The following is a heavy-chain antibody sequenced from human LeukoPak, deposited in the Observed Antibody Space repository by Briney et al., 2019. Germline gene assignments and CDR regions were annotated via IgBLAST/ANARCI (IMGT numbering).Heavy chain of an antibody. V-gene: IGHV1-46*01. D-gene: IGHD2-8*02. J-gene: IGHJ5*02. CDR3: ARSPMMFCTATRTVGSWFDP. Sequence: ASVKVSCKASGNTFTSVYMHWLRQAPGQGLESMGMINPSRGRSDATKYAQKFQGRLTVTSDTSTSTVYMELRSLTSEDTAVYFCARSPMMFCTATRTVGSWFDPWGLGTLVTVS. CDR2: INPSRGRSDAT. CDR1: GNTFTSVY.